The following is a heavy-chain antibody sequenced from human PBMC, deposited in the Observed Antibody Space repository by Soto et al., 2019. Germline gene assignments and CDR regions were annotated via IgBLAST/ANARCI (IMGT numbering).Heavy chain of an antibody. CDR1: GFTFSTYA. CDR2: MSYDGSNK. Sequence: QVQLVESGGGVVQPGRSLRLSCAASGFTFSTYAMHWVRQAPGKGLEWVTVMSYDGSNKYYADSVKGRFTISRDNSTNSLQLHLNSRRAEDTAVDYWAGTGYCSGCSCWLVDYWGQGSMVSVSS. V-gene: IGHV3-30-3*01. CDR3: AGTGYCSGCSCWLVDY. D-gene: IGHD2-15*01. J-gene: IGHJ4*02.